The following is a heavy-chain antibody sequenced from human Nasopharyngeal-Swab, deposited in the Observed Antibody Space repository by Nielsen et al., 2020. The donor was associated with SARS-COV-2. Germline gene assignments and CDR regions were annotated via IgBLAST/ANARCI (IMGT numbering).Heavy chain of an antibody. V-gene: IGHV3-64*04. CDR1: GFTFSNYA. D-gene: IGHD3-10*01. CDR2: ISSIGVAS. CDR3: AKDSYNSGAD. J-gene: IGHJ4*02. Sequence: GGSLRLSCSASGFTFSNYAMHWVRQAPGKGLEYVSAISSIGVASYYADSVKGRFTISRDNSKNTLYLQMNSLRAEDTAIYYCAKDSYNSGADWGQGTLVTVSS.